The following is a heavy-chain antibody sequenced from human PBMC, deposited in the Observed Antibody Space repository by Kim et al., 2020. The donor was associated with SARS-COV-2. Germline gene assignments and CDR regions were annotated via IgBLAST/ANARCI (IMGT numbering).Heavy chain of an antibody. J-gene: IGHJ4*02. V-gene: IGHV4-39*01. CDR1: GDSIKTSDHF. CDR2: VSSSGNS. D-gene: IGHD6-13*01. Sequence: SETLSLTCSVSGDSIKTSDHFWGWVRQTPGKGLDWIGSVSSSGNSNYTPSLESRVAISVDTSKNQIFLNLRSVTAADTSVYFCARHTFLLAAAGPSFDSWGQGALVTVSS. CDR3: ARHTFLLAAAGPSFDS.